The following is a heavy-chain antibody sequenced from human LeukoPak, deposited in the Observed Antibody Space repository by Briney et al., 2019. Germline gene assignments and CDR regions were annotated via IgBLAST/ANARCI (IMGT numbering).Heavy chain of an antibody. CDR3: ARDALNWNDFDY. Sequence: SGGSLRLSCAASGFTFSNYWMHWVRQAPGKGLVWVSRINSDARSTSYADSVKGRFTISRDNAKNTLYLQMNSLRAEDTAVYYCARDALNWNDFDYWGQGTLVTVSS. D-gene: IGHD1-1*01. CDR2: INSDARST. V-gene: IGHV3-74*01. CDR1: GFTFSNYW. J-gene: IGHJ4*02.